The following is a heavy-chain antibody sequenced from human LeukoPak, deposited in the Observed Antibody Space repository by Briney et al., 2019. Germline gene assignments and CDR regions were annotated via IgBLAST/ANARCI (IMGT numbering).Heavy chain of an antibody. V-gene: IGHV4-39*01. CDR2: IYYSGST. CDR3: ARRGITYSSSFFDS. D-gene: IGHD6-13*01. Sequence: SETLSLTCTVSGVSISGGKDFWAWIRQPPGKGLEWIGSIYYSGSTYYNPSLKIRATISVDTSKSEFSLNLHSVTVADTAVYFCARRGITYSSSFFDSWGQGTLVTVSS. CDR1: GVSISGGKDF. J-gene: IGHJ4*02.